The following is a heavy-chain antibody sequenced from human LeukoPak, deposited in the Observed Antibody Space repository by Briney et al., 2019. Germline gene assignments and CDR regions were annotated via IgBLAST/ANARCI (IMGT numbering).Heavy chain of an antibody. V-gene: IGHV3-7*01. J-gene: IGHJ3*01. Sequence: GGSLRLSCAASGFTFSRYWMSWVRQAPGKGLEWVANIKQDGSEKYYVDSVTGRFTISRDNAKKSMYLQMNSLRAEDTAVYYCARETMGADIVVVPTPFDAFDLWGQGTMVTVSS. CDR1: GFTFSRYW. CDR3: ARETMGADIVVVPTPFDAFDL. CDR2: IKQDGSEK. D-gene: IGHD2-2*01.